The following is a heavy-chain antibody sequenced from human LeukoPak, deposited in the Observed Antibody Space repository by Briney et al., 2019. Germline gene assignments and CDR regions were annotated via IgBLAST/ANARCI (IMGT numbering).Heavy chain of an antibody. CDR3: ARGHHSSGWYANDY. Sequence: GGSLRLSCAASGFTVSSNYMSWVRQAPGKGLEWVSVIYSGGSTYYADSVKGRFTISRDNSKNTLYLQMGSLRAEDMAVYYCARGHHSSGWYANDYWGQGTLVTVSS. V-gene: IGHV3-66*01. CDR2: IYSGGST. D-gene: IGHD6-19*01. CDR1: GFTVSSNY. J-gene: IGHJ4*02.